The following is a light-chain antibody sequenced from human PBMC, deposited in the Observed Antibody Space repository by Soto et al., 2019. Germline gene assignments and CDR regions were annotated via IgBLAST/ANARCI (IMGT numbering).Light chain of an antibody. J-gene: IGKJ1*01. Sequence: DIQMTQFPSALSASVGDRVNITCRASQYVSTWLAWYQQKPGKAPKVLIYDESKLESGVPSRFSGSGSGTEFTLNISSLQPDDFATYYCQQYNTYSRTFGQGTKVEIK. CDR2: DES. V-gene: IGKV1-5*01. CDR1: QYVSTW. CDR3: QQYNTYSRT.